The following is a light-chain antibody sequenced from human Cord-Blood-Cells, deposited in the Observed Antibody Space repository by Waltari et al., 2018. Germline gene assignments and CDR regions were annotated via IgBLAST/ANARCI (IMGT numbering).Light chain of an antibody. V-gene: IGLV2-14*03. J-gene: IGLJ3*02. Sequence: QSALTQPASVSGSPGQSITISCTGTSSDVGGYNYVSWYQQHPGNAPKLMIYDVSNRPSGVSNRFSGSKSGNTASLTISGLQAEDEADYYCSSYTSSSWVFGGGTKLTVL. CDR3: SSYTSSSWV. CDR1: SSDVGGYNY. CDR2: DVS.